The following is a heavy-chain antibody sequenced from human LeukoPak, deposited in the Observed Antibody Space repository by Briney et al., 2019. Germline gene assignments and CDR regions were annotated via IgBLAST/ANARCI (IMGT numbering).Heavy chain of an antibody. CDR3: ARAIVGYDILTGYCY. D-gene: IGHD3-9*01. V-gene: IGHV1-69*13. Sequence: ASVKVSCKASGGTFSSYAISWVRQAPGQGLEWMGGIIPIFGTANYAQKFQGRVTITADESTSTAYMELSSLRSEDTAVYYCARAIVGYDILTGYCYWGQGTLVTVSS. CDR2: IIPIFGTA. J-gene: IGHJ4*02. CDR1: GGTFSSYA.